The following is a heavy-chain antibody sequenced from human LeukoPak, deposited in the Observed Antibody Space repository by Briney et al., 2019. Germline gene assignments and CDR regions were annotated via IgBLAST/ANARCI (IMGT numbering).Heavy chain of an antibody. CDR1: GYTLTELS. CDR3: ATSNKWLVKKYFDY. CDR2: FDPEDGET. D-gene: IGHD6-19*01. Sequence: ASVKVSCKVSGYTLTELSMHWVRQAPGKGLEWMGGFDPEDGETIYAQKFQSRVTMTEDTSTDTAYMELSSLRSEDTAVYYCATSNKWLVKKYFDYWGQGTLVTVSS. V-gene: IGHV1-24*01. J-gene: IGHJ4*02.